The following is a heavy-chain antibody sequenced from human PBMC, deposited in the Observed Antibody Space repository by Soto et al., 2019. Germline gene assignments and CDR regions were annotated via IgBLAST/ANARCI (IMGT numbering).Heavy chain of an antibody. D-gene: IGHD3-22*01. V-gene: IGHV1-3*01. J-gene: IGHJ4*02. Sequence: ASVKVSCKASGYTFTSYAMHWVRQAPGQRFEWMGWINAGNGYTKYSQKFQGRVTITRDTSASTAYMELSSLRSEDTAVYYCARSDWYYYDSSGPYHFDYWGQGTLVTVS. CDR3: ARSDWYYYDSSGPYHFDY. CDR2: INAGNGYT. CDR1: GYTFTSYA.